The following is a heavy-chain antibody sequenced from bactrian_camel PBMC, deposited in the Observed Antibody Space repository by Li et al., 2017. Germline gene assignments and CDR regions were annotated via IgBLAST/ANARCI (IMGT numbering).Heavy chain of an antibody. D-gene: IGHD7*01. Sequence: HVQLVESGGGSVQAGGSLRLSCGPSGITFGIHCMGWFRQAPGKEREGLAAIHSDGRTTYADSVKGRFTISKDDGKNTVYLEMHSLYPEDTAVYYCAAVPATFGGTWSSFAQRGYWGQGTQVTVS. J-gene: IGHJ6*01. CDR3: AAVPATFGGTWSSFAQRGY. CDR1: GITFGIHC. CDR2: IHSDGRT. V-gene: IGHV3S53*01.